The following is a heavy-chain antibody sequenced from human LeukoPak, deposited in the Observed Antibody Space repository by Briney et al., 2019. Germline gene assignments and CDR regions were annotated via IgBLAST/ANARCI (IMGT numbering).Heavy chain of an antibody. D-gene: IGHD6-13*01. Sequence: GESLRLSCAASGFTFSTYSMNWLRLAPGKGLEWVSSISPDSNYKYYVDSVKGRFTISRDNAKNSLYLQMNSLRAEDTAVYYCARIDRDSSSWYLFDYWGQGTLVTVSS. CDR1: GFTFSTYS. V-gene: IGHV3-21*01. CDR2: ISPDSNYK. J-gene: IGHJ4*02. CDR3: ARIDRDSSSWYLFDY.